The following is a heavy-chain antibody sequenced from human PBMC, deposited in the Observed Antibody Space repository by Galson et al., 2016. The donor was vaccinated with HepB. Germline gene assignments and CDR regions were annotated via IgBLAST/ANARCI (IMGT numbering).Heavy chain of an antibody. CDR3: VRGKYYYDSSGYLAY. CDR1: GYTFNGYY. J-gene: IGHJ4*02. CDR2: INPNSGDT. Sequence: SVKVSCKASGYTFNGYYMHWVRQAPGQGLEWMGRINPNSGDTNYAQKFQGRVSMTRDSSISTAYMELTRLRSDDTAVYYCVRGKYYYDSSGYLAYWGQGTLVTISS. D-gene: IGHD3-22*01. V-gene: IGHV1-2*06.